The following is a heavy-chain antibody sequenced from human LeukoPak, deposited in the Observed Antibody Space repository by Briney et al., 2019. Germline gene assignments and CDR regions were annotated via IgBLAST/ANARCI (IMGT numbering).Heavy chain of an antibody. CDR3: ARAAAAGTDSGY. D-gene: IGHD6-13*01. CDR1: GGTFSSYA. CDR2: IIPILGIA. J-gene: IGHJ4*02. Sequence: VASVKVSCKASGGTFSSYAISWVRQAPGQGLEWMGRIIPILGIANYAQKFQGRVTITADKSTSTAYMELSSLRSEDTAVYYCARAAAAGTDSGYWGQGTLATVSS. V-gene: IGHV1-69*04.